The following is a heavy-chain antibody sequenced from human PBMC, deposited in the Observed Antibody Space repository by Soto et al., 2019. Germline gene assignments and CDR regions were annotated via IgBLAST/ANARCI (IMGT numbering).Heavy chain of an antibody. Sequence: ASVKVSCKASGYTFTSYDINWVRQATGQGLEWMGWMNPNSGNTGYAQKFQGRVTMTRNTSISTAYMELSSLRSEDTAVYYCARSRIVVVPAAIPDAFDIWGQGTMLTVSS. V-gene: IGHV1-8*01. J-gene: IGHJ3*02. CDR2: MNPNSGNT. D-gene: IGHD2-2*02. CDR1: GYTFTSYD. CDR3: ARSRIVVVPAAIPDAFDI.